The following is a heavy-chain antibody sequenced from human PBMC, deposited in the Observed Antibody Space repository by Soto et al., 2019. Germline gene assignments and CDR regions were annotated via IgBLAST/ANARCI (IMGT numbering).Heavy chain of an antibody. V-gene: IGHV2-5*02. CDR1: GFSLSTSGVG. CDR3: AHRPPLSATYYDFWSGYSILDYFDY. J-gene: IGHJ4*02. D-gene: IGHD3-3*01. Sequence: QITLKESGPTLVNPTQTLTLTCTFSGFSLSTSGVGVGWIRQPPGKALEWLALIYWDDDKRYSPSLKSRLTITKDTSKNQVVLTMTNMDPVDTATYYCAHRPPLSATYYDFWSGYSILDYFDYWGQGTLVTVSS. CDR2: IYWDDDK.